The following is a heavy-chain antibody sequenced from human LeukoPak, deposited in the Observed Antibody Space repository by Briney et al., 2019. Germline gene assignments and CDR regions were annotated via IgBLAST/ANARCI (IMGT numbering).Heavy chain of an antibody. V-gene: IGHV3-73*01. CDR3: VRHRTAGIGENWFDP. CDR2: IANEATNYAT. CDR1: GLSLTDSG. D-gene: IGHD3-10*01. J-gene: IGHJ5*02. Sequence: GGSLRLSCAASGLSLTDSGFHWVRHASGKGLEWVARIANEATNYATAYAASVKGRFTIYRDNSKSTAYLQMNSLKTEDTAVYYCVRHRTAGIGENWFDPWGQGTLVTVSS.